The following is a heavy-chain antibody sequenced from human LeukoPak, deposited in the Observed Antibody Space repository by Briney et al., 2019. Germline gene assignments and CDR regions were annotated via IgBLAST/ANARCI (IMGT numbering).Heavy chain of an antibody. Sequence: PGGSLRLSCAASGFTFDTYAMHRVRQTPGKGLEWVSGISWNSGSIGYADSVKGRFTISRDSAKNSLYLQMNSLRAEDTALYYCAKSPAVAGTGYIDYWGQGNVVTVSS. V-gene: IGHV3-9*01. CDR2: ISWNSGSI. CDR1: GFTFDTYA. CDR3: AKSPAVAGTGYIDY. J-gene: IGHJ4*02. D-gene: IGHD6-19*01.